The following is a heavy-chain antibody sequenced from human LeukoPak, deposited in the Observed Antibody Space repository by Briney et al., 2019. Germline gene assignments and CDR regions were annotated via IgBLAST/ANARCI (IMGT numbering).Heavy chain of an antibody. D-gene: IGHD3-3*02. Sequence: KPSETLSLTCTVSGGSISSYYWGWIRQPPGRGLEWIGSIYYSGSTYYKSSLKSRVTISVDTSKNQFSLKLSSVTAADTAIYYCARGPRLANAFDIWGQGTMVTFSS. V-gene: IGHV4-39*01. CDR1: GGSISSYY. J-gene: IGHJ3*02. CDR3: ARGPRLANAFDI. CDR2: IYYSGST.